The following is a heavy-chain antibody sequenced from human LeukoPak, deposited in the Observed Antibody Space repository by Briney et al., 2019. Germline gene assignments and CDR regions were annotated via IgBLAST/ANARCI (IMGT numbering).Heavy chain of an antibody. V-gene: IGHV4-38-2*01. J-gene: IGHJ6*03. Sequence: SETLSLTCAVSGYSISSCYYWGWIRQPPGKGLEWIGSIYHSGSTYYNPSLKSRVTISVDTSKNQFSLKLSSVTAADTAVYYCARAPGYYYMDVWGKGTTVTVSS. CDR2: IYHSGST. CDR1: GYSISSCYY. CDR3: ARAPGYYYMDV. D-gene: IGHD3-10*01.